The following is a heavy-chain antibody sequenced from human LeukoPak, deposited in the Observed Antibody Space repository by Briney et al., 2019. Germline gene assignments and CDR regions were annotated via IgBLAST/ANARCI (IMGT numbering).Heavy chain of an antibody. V-gene: IGHV6-1*01. CDR2: TYYRSKWYN. D-gene: IGHD2-15*01. J-gene: IGHJ6*02. Sequence: SQTLSVTCAISGDSVSSNSAAWNWIRQSPSRGLEWLGRTYYRSKWYNDYAVSVKSRITINPDTSKNQFSLQLNSVTPEDTAVYYCAREHGSSRYSYYYYGMDVWGQGTTVTVSS. CDR3: AREHGSSRYSYYYYGMDV. CDR1: GDSVSSNSAA.